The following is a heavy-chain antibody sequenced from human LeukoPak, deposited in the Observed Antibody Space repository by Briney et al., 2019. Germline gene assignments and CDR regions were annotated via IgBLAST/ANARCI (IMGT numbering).Heavy chain of an antibody. D-gene: IGHD2-2*01. V-gene: IGHV3-53*01. J-gene: IGHJ6*02. Sequence: PGGSLRLSCAASGFTVSSNYMSWVRQAPGKGLEWVSVIYSGGSTYYADSVKGRFTISRDNAKNSLYLQMNSLRAEDTAVYYCARDPFSVPAEDYYYGMDVWGQGTTVTVSS. CDR3: ARDPFSVPAEDYYYGMDV. CDR1: GFTVSSNY. CDR2: IYSGGST.